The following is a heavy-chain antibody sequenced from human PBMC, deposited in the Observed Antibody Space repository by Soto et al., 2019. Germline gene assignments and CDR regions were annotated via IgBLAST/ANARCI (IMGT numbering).Heavy chain of an antibody. CDR3: ARDRLDYYMDV. D-gene: IGHD6-25*01. CDR2: IIPILGIA. V-gene: IGHV1-69*04. CDR1: GGTFSSYT. J-gene: IGHJ6*03. Sequence: GASVKVSCKASGGTFSSYTISWVRQAPGQGLEWMGRIIPILGIANYAQKFQGRVTNTADKSTSTAYMELSSLRSEDTAVYYCARDRLDYYMDVWGKGTTVTVSS.